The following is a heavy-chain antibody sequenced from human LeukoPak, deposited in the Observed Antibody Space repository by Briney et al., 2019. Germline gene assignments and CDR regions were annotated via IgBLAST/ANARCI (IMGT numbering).Heavy chain of an antibody. CDR3: ARGVGGSYLSAF. V-gene: IGHV1-2*02. J-gene: IGHJ6*01. D-gene: IGHD1-26*01. CDR1: GYTFTYFY. Sequence: ASLKVSCKTSGYTFTYFYIHWVRQAPGQGLELLGSISPRLDGYHYAGRFEGRVTVTRDTSITTAYMELSDLTHDDTAIYYCARGVGGSYLSAFWGEGTPVTASS. CDR2: ISPRLDGY.